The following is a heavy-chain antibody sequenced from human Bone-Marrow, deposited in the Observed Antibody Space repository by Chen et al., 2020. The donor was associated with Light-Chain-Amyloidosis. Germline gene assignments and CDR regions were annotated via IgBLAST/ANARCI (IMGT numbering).Heavy chain of an antibody. Sequence: GGALRPSFAASGFAFRSSAMSWVRQAPGKGLEWVSTISGSGGSRYYGDSVKGRLTISRDNSKNALFLQMNSLRAEDTAVYYCAKDISYDDILPGYPADAFDIWGQGTMVTVSS. CDR1: GFAFRSSA. V-gene: IGHV3-23*01. CDR3: AKDISYDDILPGYPADAFDI. CDR2: ISGSGGSR. J-gene: IGHJ3*02. D-gene: IGHD3-9*01.